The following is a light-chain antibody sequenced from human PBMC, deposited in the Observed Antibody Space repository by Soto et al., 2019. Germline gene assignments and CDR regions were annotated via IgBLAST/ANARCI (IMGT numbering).Light chain of an antibody. V-gene: IGKV1-9*01. CDR3: QRLNSYPPNT. Sequence: DIQLTQSPSFLSASVGDRVTITCRASQDISSYLAWYQQKPGKAPKLLIYDASTLQNGVPSRFXGSGSGTEFTLTISSLQPEDFATYYCQRLNSYPPNTFGPGTKLE. CDR1: QDISSY. CDR2: DAS. J-gene: IGKJ2*01.